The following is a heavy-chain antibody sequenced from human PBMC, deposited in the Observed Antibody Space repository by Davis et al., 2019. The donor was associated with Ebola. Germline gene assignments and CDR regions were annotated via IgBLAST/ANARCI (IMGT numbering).Heavy chain of an antibody. V-gene: IGHV4-4*02. CDR3: ARDPAEIHLDY. CDR1: GDSISSSNW. J-gene: IGHJ4*02. CDR2: VYHGGTT. D-gene: IGHD5-24*01. Sequence: MPGGSLRLSCAVSGDSISSSNWWSWVRQSPGKGLEWIGEVYHGGTTNYNPSLKSRVTMSVDKSKNQFSLKLNSVTAADTAVYYCARDPAEIHLDYWGQGTLVTVSS.